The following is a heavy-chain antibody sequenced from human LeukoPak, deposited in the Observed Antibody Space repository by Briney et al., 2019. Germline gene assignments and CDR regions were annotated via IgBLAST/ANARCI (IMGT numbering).Heavy chain of an antibody. J-gene: IGHJ2*01. V-gene: IGHV1-69*04. Sequence: ASVKVSCKTSRTTFSSYSISWVGQAPGQGLEWMGRIIPILGIANYAQKFQGRVTITADKSTNTAYMELSSLESEDTAVYYCARDPTLTAIQRRHFDLWGRGTLVTVSA. D-gene: IGHD3-3*01. CDR3: ARDPTLTAIQRRHFDL. CDR1: RTTFSSYS. CDR2: IIPILGIA.